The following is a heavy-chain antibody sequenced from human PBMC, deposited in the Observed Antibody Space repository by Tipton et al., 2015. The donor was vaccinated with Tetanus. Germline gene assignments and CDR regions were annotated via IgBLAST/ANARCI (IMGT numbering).Heavy chain of an antibody. V-gene: IGHV3-48*04. D-gene: IGHD2-21*01. CDR3: ARDDFIRDSADT. J-gene: IGHJ5*02. Sequence: SLRLSCATSGFPLHSYHMAWVRQAPGKGLEWISYIGDAKTVIQYADSVKGRFTISRDNSRNTLALQMTSLRVDDTGVYFCARDDFIRDSADTWGQGTLVVVSS. CDR1: GFPLHSYH. CDR2: IGDAKTVI.